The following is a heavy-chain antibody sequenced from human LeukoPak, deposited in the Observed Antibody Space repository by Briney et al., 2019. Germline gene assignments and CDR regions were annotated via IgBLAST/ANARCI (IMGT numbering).Heavy chain of an antibody. CDR1: GGSFSGYY. D-gene: IGHD3-22*01. CDR3: ARLHDDSSGYYGFDY. V-gene: IGHV4-34*01. J-gene: IGHJ4*02. Sequence: SETLSLTCAVYGGSFSGYYWSWIRQPPGKGLEWIGEINHSGSTNYNPSLKSRVTISVDTSKNQFSLKLSSVTAADTAVYYCARLHDDSSGYYGFDYWGQGTLVTVSS. CDR2: INHSGST.